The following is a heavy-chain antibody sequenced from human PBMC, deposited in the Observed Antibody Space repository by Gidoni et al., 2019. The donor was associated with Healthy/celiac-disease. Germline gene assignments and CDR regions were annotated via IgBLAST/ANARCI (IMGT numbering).Heavy chain of an antibody. D-gene: IGHD3-16*01. CDR3: ARALHSYDYVWGSLPTPKQPFDY. CDR2: INPNSGGT. CDR1: GYTFTGYY. J-gene: IGHJ4*02. V-gene: IGHV1-2*06. Sequence: QVQLVQSGAEVKKPGASVKVSCKASGYTFTGYYMHWVRQAPGQGLEWMGRINPNSGGTNYAQKFQGRVTMTRDTSISTAYMELSRLRSDDTAVYYCARALHSYDYVWGSLPTPKQPFDYWGQGTLVTVSS.